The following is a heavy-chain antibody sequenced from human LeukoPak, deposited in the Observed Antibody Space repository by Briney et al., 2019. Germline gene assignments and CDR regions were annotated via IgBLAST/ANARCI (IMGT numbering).Heavy chain of an antibody. Sequence: GGSLRLSCAASGLTFKSYEMNWVRQAPGKGLEWVSYVSSSGTTIYYADSVKGRFTISRDNAKNSLYPQMNSLRVEDTAIYYCARDRYGDENYWGQGVLVTVSS. CDR2: VSSSGTTI. CDR3: ARDRYGDENY. D-gene: IGHD4-17*01. CDR1: GLTFKSYE. V-gene: IGHV3-48*03. J-gene: IGHJ4*02.